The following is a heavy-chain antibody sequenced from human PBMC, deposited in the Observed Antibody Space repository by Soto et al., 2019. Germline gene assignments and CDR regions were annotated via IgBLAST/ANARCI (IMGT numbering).Heavy chain of an antibody. J-gene: IGHJ4*02. V-gene: IGHV3-23*01. Sequence: GSLRLSCAASGFTFDIYAMSWVRQAPGKGLEWVSTIIGSGGTPYYADSVKGRFTISRDNSKNTLYVQMNSLKTEDTAVYYCTTDGRTEPDYWGLGTLVTVSS. CDR1: GFTFDIYA. CDR2: IIGSGGTP. CDR3: TTDGRTEPDY.